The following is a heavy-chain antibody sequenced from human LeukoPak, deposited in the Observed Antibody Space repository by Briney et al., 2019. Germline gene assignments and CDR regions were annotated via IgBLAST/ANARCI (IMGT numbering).Heavy chain of an antibody. Sequence: GGSLRLSCEASGFTFTRFGMHWVRLAPGKGLEWVAIIWYDGTNKYYADSVKGRFTISRDNSKNTVYLQMNSLRAEDTAVYYCARDWKTTSFDYWGQGTLVTVSS. J-gene: IGHJ4*02. CDR3: ARDWKTTSFDY. CDR1: GFTFTRFG. D-gene: IGHD4-11*01. V-gene: IGHV3-33*01. CDR2: IWYDGTNK.